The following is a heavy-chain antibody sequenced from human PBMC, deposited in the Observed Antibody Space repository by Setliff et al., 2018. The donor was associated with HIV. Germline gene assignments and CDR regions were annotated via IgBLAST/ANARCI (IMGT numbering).Heavy chain of an antibody. J-gene: IGHJ5*02. Sequence: SETLSLTCAVFGGSFTDIGGSFTDYYWIWIRQPPGKGLEWIGEINHSGSTHYNPSLKSRFPISVDTSKNQFSLKVNSVTAADTAVYYCARHISSYYYDADTYGGFDPWGQGTLVTVSS. CDR1: GGSFTDIGGSFTDYY. V-gene: IGHV4-34*01. CDR2: INHSGST. CDR3: ARHISSYYYDADTYGGFDP. D-gene: IGHD3-22*01.